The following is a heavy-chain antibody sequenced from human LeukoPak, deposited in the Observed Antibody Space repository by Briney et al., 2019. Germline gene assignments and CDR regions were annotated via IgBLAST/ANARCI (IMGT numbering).Heavy chain of an antibody. CDR2: INDYSGNT. CDR1: GGSFTDYF. J-gene: IGHJ6*02. CDR3: ARGRIAKIVVVHSFQYGMDV. D-gene: IGHD3-22*01. Sequence: SETLSLTCVVFGGSFTDYFWTWIRQSPGKGLEWIGEINDYSGNTIYKPSLNSRVSISLEQYKNQFSLELRSVTAADTAVYCCARGRIAKIVVVHSFQYGMDVWGQGTTVTVSS. V-gene: IGHV4-34*01.